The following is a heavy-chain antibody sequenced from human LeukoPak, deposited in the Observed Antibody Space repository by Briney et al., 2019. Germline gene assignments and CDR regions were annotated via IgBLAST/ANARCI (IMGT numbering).Heavy chain of an antibody. V-gene: IGHV3-9*01. CDR1: GFTFDDYA. J-gene: IGHJ4*02. CDR3: ARTLAAAGTGFDY. CDR2: ISWSSGSI. Sequence: GRSLRLSCAASGFTFDDYAMHWVRQAPGKGLEWVSGISWSSGSIAYADSVKGRFSISRDKAKNSLYLQMNSLRAEDTAVYYCARTLAAAGTGFDYWGQGTLVTVSS. D-gene: IGHD6-13*01.